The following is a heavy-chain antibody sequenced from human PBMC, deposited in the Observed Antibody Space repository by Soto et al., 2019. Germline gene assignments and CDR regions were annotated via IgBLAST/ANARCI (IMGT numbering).Heavy chain of an antibody. CDR1: GGSISSSSYY. CDR3: ATAGYSSSWRGAFDI. J-gene: IGHJ3*02. CDR2: IYYSGST. D-gene: IGHD6-13*01. Sequence: QLQLQESGPGLVKPSETLSLTCTVSGGSISSSSYYWGWIRQPPGKGLQWIGSIYYSGSTYYKPSLKGRVTISVDTSKNQFSLKLSSVTAADTAVYYCATAGYSSSWRGAFDIWGQGTMVTVSS. V-gene: IGHV4-39*01.